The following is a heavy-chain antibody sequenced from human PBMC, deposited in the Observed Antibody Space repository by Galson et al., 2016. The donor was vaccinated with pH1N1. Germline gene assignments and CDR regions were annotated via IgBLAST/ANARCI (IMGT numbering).Heavy chain of an antibody. J-gene: IGHJ4*02. CDR3: AKDRYFDTSGYYFESYY. Sequence: SVKVSCKASGGTFGSYGISWVRQAPGQGLEWMGGINPMGGTNPIFKTSNYAQKFQGRVTITADESMSTAYMELRSLRSEDTAIYYCAKDRYFDTSGYYFESYYWGQGTLVTVSS. CDR2: INPMGGTNPIFKTS. CDR1: GGTFGSYG. D-gene: IGHD3-22*01. V-gene: IGHV1-69*13.